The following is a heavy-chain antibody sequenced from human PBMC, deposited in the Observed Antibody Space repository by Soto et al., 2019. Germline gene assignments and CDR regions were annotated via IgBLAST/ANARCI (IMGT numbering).Heavy chain of an antibody. Sequence: QVQLVESGGGVVQPGRSLRLSCAASGFTFSSYAMHWVRQAPGKGLEWVAVMSYDGSNKYYADSVKGRFTISRDNSKNTLYLQMNSLRAEDTAVYYCAREGKYGDYSGHAFDIWGQGTMVTVSS. CDR3: AREGKYGDYSGHAFDI. D-gene: IGHD4-17*01. V-gene: IGHV3-30-3*01. CDR1: GFTFSSYA. J-gene: IGHJ3*02. CDR2: MSYDGSNK.